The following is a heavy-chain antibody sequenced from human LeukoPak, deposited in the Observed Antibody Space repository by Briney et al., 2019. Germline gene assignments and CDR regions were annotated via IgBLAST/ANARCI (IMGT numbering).Heavy chain of an antibody. Sequence: SETLSPTCTVSGGSISSYYWSWLRQPPGKGLEWIGYIYYSGSTNYKPSLKSRVTISLDTSKNQFSLKLSSVTAADTAVYYCATSVLPVDYFDYWGQGTLVTVSS. CDR2: IYYSGST. D-gene: IGHD2-2*01. V-gene: IGHV4-59*01. J-gene: IGHJ4*02. CDR1: GGSISSYY. CDR3: ATSVLPVDYFDY.